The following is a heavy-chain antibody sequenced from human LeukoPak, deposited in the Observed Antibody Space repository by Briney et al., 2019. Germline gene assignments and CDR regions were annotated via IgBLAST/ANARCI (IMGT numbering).Heavy chain of an antibody. D-gene: IGHD3-10*01. CDR2: IYSGGST. CDR3: PTGVRMVRADGADY. CDR1: GFTFSNNC. Sequence: GGSLRLSCTASGFTFSNNCMSWVRQAPGQGLEWVLTIYSGGSTYSADSVKGRFTSSKDNSKSTLYLQMNSLRAEETAVYFCPTGVRMVRADGADYSGQGTLVSVSA. J-gene: IGHJ4*02. V-gene: IGHV3-66*01.